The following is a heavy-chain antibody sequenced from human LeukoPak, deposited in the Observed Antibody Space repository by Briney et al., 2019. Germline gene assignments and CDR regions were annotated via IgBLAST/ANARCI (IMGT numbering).Heavy chain of an antibody. D-gene: IGHD1-14*01. CDR1: GFTFSSYA. J-gene: IGHJ4*02. Sequence: GRSLRLSCAASGFTFSSYAMHWVRQAPGKGLEWVAVISYDGSNKYYADSVKGRFTISRDNSKNTLYLQMNSLRAEDTAVYYCASGIQTSAYWGQGTLVTVSS. CDR3: ASGIQTSAY. V-gene: IGHV3-30-3*01. CDR2: ISYDGSNK.